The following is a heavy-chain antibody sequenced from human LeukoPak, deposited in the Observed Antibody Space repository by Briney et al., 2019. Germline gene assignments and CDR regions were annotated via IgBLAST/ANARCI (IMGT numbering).Heavy chain of an antibody. V-gene: IGHV3-23*01. CDR3: AKGNGYSSTWPYY. CDR1: GFPFSSYA. CDR2: ISGSGGTT. Sequence: GGSLRLSFAASGFPFSSYAMSWVRPAPGKGLEWVSAISGSGGTTYYADSVKGRFTISRDNSKDTLYLQMNSLRAEDTALYYCAKGNGYSSTWPYYWGQGTLVTVSS. J-gene: IGHJ4*02. D-gene: IGHD6-13*01.